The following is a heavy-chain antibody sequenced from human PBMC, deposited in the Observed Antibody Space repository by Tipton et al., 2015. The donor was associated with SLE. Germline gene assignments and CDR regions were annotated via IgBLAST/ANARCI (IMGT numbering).Heavy chain of an antibody. D-gene: IGHD6-19*01. CDR3: ARVGRALAVSPSTFAFDI. CDR2: ISSSGSTI. Sequence: SLRLSCAASGFTFSSYEMNWVRQAPGKGLEWVSYISSSGSTIYYAVSVKGRFTISRDNAKNSLYLQMNSLRAEDTAVYYCARVGRALAVSPSTFAFDIWGQGSMVTVSS. V-gene: IGHV3-48*03. J-gene: IGHJ3*02. CDR1: GFTFSSYE.